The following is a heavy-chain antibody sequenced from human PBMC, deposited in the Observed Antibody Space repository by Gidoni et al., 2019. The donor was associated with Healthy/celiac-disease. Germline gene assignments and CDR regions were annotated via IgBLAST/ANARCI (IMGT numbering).Heavy chain of an antibody. D-gene: IGHD3-16*01. V-gene: IGHV4-61*02. CDR2: IYTSGST. CDR3: ARVWGLEYYFDY. Sequence: QVQLQESGPGLVKPSQTLSLTCTVSGSSISSVSYYWSWIRQPAGKGLAWIGRIYTSGSTNYHPSLKSRFTISVDTSKNQFSLNLISVTAADTAVYYCARVWGLEYYFDYWGQGTLVTVSS. CDR1: GSSISSVSYY. J-gene: IGHJ4*02.